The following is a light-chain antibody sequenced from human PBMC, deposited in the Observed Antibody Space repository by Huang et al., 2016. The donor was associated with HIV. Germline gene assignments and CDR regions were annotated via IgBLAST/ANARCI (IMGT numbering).Light chain of an antibody. CDR2: DAS. CDR1: QAITNY. Sequence: DIQMTQSPSSLSASVGDRVTITCQARQAITNYLNWYQQKPGKAPKLLIYDASNLRSGVPSRFSGNSSGTHFTFSISVLQPEDIATYYCQQYDDFPLTFGGGTRVEIK. V-gene: IGKV1-33*01. CDR3: QQYDDFPLT. J-gene: IGKJ4*01.